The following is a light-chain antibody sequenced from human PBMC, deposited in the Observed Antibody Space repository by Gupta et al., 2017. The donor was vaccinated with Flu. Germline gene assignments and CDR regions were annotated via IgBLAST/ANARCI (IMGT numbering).Light chain of an antibody. CDR3: CSFAGNDNFLV. CDR1: SSDVGASIY. Sequence: QSALTQPPSASGSPGQPVTISCPRPSSDVGASIYVSWFQQHPGQVPKLMIYEVSERASGVTDRFSCSKSGNTASRTVSGLQAEYEADYYCCSFAGNDNFLVFGGGTKLTVL. CDR2: EVS. J-gene: IGLJ2*01. V-gene: IGLV2-8*01.